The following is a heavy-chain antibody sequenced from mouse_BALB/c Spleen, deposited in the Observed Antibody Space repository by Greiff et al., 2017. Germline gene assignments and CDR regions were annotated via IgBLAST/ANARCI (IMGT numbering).Heavy chain of an antibody. CDR3: ARCDGYYRGYFDV. CDR1: GFNIKDTY. V-gene: IGHV14-3*02. D-gene: IGHD2-3*01. CDR2: IDPANGNT. Sequence: EVQLQQSGAELVKPGASVKLSCTASGFNIKDTYMHWVKQRPEQGLEWIGRIDPANGNTKYDPKFQGKATITADTSSNTAYLQLSSLTSEDTAVYYCARCDGYYRGYFDVWGAGTTVTVSS. J-gene: IGHJ1*01.